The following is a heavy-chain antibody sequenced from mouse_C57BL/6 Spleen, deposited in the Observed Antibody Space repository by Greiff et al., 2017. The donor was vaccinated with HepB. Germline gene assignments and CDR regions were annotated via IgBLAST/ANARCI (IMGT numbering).Heavy chain of an antibody. D-gene: IGHD1-1*01. CDR3: AIPRSSYDAMDY. CDR1: GYTFTSYW. V-gene: IGHV1-74*01. J-gene: IGHJ4*01. CDR2: IHPSDSDT. Sequence: QVQLQQPGAELVKPGASVKVSCKASGYTFTSYWMHWVKQRPGQGLEWIGRIHPSDSDTNYNQKFKGKATLTVDKASSTAYMQISSLTSEDSAVYYCAIPRSSYDAMDYWGQGTSVTVSS.